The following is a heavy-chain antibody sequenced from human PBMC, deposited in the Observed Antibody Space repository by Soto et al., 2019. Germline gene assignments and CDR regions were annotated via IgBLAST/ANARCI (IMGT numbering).Heavy chain of an antibody. CDR3: AKGIAAAGTVPYYFDY. J-gene: IGHJ4*02. CDR2: IIGSGGST. D-gene: IGHD6-13*01. V-gene: IGHV3-23*01. CDR1: GSTFSSYS. Sequence: GSLRLSCAASGSTFSSYSMSWVRQAPGKGLEWVSAIIGSGGSTYYADYVKCRFTISIENSKNTLYLQMNSLRAEETAVYYCAKGIAAAGTVPYYFDYWGQGTLGTVS.